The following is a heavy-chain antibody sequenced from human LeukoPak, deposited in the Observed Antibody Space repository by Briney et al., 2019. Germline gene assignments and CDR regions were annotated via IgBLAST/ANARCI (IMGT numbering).Heavy chain of an antibody. CDR2: IYYSGST. Sequence: SETLSLTCTVSGGSISSYYWSWIRQPPGKGLEWIGYIYYSGSTNYNPSLKSRVTISVDTSKNQFSLKLSSVTAADAAVYYCARGDYDILTGSPWYFDYWGQGSLVTVSS. J-gene: IGHJ4*02. V-gene: IGHV4-59*01. CDR3: ARGDYDILTGSPWYFDY. CDR1: GGSISSYY. D-gene: IGHD3-9*01.